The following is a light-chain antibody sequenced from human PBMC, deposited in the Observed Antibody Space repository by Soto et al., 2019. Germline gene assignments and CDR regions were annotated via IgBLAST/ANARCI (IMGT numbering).Light chain of an antibody. CDR3: QQYYGTPHT. J-gene: IGKJ2*01. CDR1: QSVLYSPNNKNY. Sequence: DIVMTQSPDSLAVSLGERATINCKSSQSVLYSPNNKNYLAWYQQKPGHPPKLLIYWASSRESGVPDRFSGSVFGTDFALTISSLQAEDVAVYYCQQYYGTPHTFGQGTKLEIK. V-gene: IGKV4-1*01. CDR2: WAS.